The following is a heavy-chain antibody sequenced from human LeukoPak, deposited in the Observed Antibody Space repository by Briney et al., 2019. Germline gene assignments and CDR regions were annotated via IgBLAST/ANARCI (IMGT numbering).Heavy chain of an antibody. CDR1: GFTFSSYA. Sequence: GGSLRLSCAASGFTFSSYAMSWVRQAPGKGLEWVSAISGSGGSTYYADSVKGRFAISRDNSKNTLYLQMNSLRAEDTAVYYCAKASSGWYLTWFDPWGQGTLVTVSS. J-gene: IGHJ5*02. D-gene: IGHD6-19*01. CDR3: AKASSGWYLTWFDP. V-gene: IGHV3-23*01. CDR2: ISGSGGST.